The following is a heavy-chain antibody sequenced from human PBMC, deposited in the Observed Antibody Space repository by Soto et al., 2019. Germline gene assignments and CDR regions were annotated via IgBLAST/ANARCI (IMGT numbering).Heavy chain of an antibody. Sequence: LSLTCAVSGGSISSSNWWSWVRQPPGKGLEWIGEIYHSGSTNYNPSLKSRVTISVDKSKNQFSLKLSSVTAADTAVYYCARVGVGNSNFKYYYYGMDVWGQGTKVTVYS. CDR2: IYHSGST. J-gene: IGHJ6*02. D-gene: IGHD4-4*01. V-gene: IGHV4-4*02. CDR3: ARVGVGNSNFKYYYYGMDV. CDR1: GGSISSSNW.